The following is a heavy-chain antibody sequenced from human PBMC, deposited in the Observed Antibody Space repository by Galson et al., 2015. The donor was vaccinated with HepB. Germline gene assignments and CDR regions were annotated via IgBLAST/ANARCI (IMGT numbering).Heavy chain of an antibody. V-gene: IGHV1-24*01. D-gene: IGHD3-3*01. Sequence: SVKVSCKVSGYTLTEFSMHWVRQAPGGRLEWLGGFDPENRETIYAQKFRGRVTMTEDASTDTAYMQLSRLRSEDTAIYYCATSNYDFNSGLFDYWGQGTLVTVSS. J-gene: IGHJ4*02. CDR1: GYTLTEFS. CDR2: FDPENRET. CDR3: ATSNYDFNSGLFDY.